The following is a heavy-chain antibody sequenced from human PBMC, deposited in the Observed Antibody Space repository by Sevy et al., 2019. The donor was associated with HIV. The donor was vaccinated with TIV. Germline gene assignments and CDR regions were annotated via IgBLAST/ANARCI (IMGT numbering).Heavy chain of an antibody. CDR3: AREKGGIFGVVAGQFDS. Sequence: ASVKVSCKASGYSFTNHAIQWVRQAPGQGLEWMGWIKADNGNIKYSQKFQDRLTITRDTSETTAYMELRSLRPEDTALYFCAREKGGIFGVVAGQFDSWGQGTLVTVSS. CDR1: GYSFTNHA. V-gene: IGHV1-3*01. D-gene: IGHD3-3*01. J-gene: IGHJ4*02. CDR2: IKADNGNI.